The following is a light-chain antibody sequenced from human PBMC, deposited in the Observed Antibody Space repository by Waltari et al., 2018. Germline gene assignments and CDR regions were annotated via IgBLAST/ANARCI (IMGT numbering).Light chain of an antibody. CDR2: GRS. CDR1: SSNIGAGYD. V-gene: IGLV1-40*01. CDR3: QSYDSSLSGSYV. J-gene: IGLJ1*01. Sequence: QYVLPQPPPVSGAPGQRVTISCTGSSSNIGAGYDVHWYQQLPGTAPKLLIYGRSTRPSGVPARFSGSKSGTSASLAITGLQAEDEADYYGQSYDSSLSGSYVFGTGTKVTVL.